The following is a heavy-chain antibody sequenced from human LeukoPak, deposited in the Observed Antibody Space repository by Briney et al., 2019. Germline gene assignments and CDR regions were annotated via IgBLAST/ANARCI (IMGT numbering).Heavy chain of an antibody. D-gene: IGHD3-10*01. CDR2: INPNSGGT. CDR1: GGTFSSYA. CDR3: ATSGGDYYYYSLDV. V-gene: IGHV1-69*01. J-gene: IGHJ6*03. Sequence: ASVKVSCKASGGTFSSYAISWVRQAPGQGLEWMGWINPNSGGTNYAQKFQNKVTITADESTSTTYMELSSLTSEDAAVYYCATSGGDYYYYSLDVWGKGTPVTISS.